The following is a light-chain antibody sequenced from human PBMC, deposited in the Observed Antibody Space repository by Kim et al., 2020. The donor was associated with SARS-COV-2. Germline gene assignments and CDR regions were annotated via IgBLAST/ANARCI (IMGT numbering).Light chain of an antibody. CDR3: ASWDDSLSGLV. CDR2: RNN. V-gene: IGLV1-47*01. Sequence: GQRITISCSGSSSNIGSDYAYWYQQLPGTAPKVLIYRNNQGPSGVPDRFSGSKSDTSASLAISGLRSEDEGDYYCASWDDSLSGLVFGGGTQLTVL. J-gene: IGLJ2*01. CDR1: SSNIGSDY.